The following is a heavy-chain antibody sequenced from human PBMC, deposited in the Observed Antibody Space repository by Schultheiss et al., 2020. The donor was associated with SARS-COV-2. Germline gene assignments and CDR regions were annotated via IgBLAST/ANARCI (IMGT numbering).Heavy chain of an antibody. CDR1: GYTFTSYY. CDR2: INPNSGGT. V-gene: IGHV1-2*02. D-gene: IGHD3-3*01. Sequence: ASVKVSCKASGYTFTSYYMHWVRQAPGQGLEWMGWINPNSGGTNYAQKFQGRVTMTRDTSISTAYMELRSLRSDDTAIYFCARDRYDFWSGYVSYWYFDLWGRGTLVTVSS. J-gene: IGHJ2*01. CDR3: ARDRYDFWSGYVSYWYFDL.